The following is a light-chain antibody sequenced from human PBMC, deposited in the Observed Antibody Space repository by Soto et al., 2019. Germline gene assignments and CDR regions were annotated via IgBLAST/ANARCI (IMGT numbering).Light chain of an antibody. J-gene: IGLJ1*01. CDR2: TTN. CDR1: SSNIGTSS. CDR3: AAWDDSLNGHV. Sequence: QSVLTQPHSASGTPGQRVTISCSGSSSNIGTSSVHWFQQLPGTAPKLLISTTNQRPSGVPERFSGSKSSTSASLAISGLQSEDEADYYCAAWDDSLNGHVIGTGTKVTVL. V-gene: IGLV1-44*01.